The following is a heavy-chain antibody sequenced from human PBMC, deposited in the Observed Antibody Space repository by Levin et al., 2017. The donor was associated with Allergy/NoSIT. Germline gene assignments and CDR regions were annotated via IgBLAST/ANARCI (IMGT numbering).Heavy chain of an antibody. CDR2: INAGNGNT. J-gene: IGHJ4*02. CDR3: ARVFTIFGPGNPVLNY. CDR1: GYTFTSYA. Sequence: ASVKVSCKASGYTFTSYAMHWVRQAPGQRLEWMGWINAGNGNTKYSQKFQGRVTITRDTSASTAYMELSSLRSEDTAVYYCARVFTIFGPGNPVLNYWGQGTLVTVSS. D-gene: IGHD3-3*01. V-gene: IGHV1-3*01.